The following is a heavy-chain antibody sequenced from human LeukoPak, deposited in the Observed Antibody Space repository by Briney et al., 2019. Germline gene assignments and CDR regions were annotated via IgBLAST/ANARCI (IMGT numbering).Heavy chain of an antibody. Sequence: PSETLSLTCAVYGGSFSDYYWTRIRQPPGKGLEWIGEINQSGSTNHNPSLKSRVTISVDTSKNQFSLKLRSVTAADTAVYYCARRYSGGGCYNYWGQGTLITVSS. CDR1: GGSFSDYY. CDR2: INQSGST. CDR3: ARRYSGGGCYNY. J-gene: IGHJ4*02. V-gene: IGHV4-34*01. D-gene: IGHD2-21*02.